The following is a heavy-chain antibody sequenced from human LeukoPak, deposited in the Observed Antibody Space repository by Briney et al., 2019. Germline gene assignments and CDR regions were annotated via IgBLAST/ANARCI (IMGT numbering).Heavy chain of an antibody. CDR1: GFTFTTYW. V-gene: IGHV3-7*01. CDR3: ARESDYYDSSGYPNWFDP. CDR2: INQDGTEQ. Sequence: GESLRLSCAASGFTFTTYWMSWVRQFPGKGLEWVANINQDGTEQYYVDSVKGRFTISRDNAKNSLYLQMNSLRAEDTAVYYCARESDYYDSSGYPNWFDPWGQGTLVTVSS. J-gene: IGHJ5*02. D-gene: IGHD3-22*01.